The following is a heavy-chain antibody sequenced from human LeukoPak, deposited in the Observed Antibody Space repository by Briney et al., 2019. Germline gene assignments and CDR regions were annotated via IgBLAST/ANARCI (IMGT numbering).Heavy chain of an antibody. CDR3: ATTDTTCY. D-gene: IGHD1-14*01. CDR1: GFSFRHYG. CDR2: INYDGSNK. Sequence: GGSLRLSCAASGFSFRHYGMHWVRQAPGKGLEGVAFINYDGSNKYYADSVKGRFTISRDNSKNTLYLAINSLSADDTAVYYCATTDTTCYWGQGTLVTVSS. V-gene: IGHV3-30*02. J-gene: IGHJ4*02.